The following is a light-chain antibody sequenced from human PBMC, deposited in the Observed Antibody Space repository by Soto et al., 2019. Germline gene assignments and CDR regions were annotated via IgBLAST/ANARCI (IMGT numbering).Light chain of an antibody. J-gene: IGKJ1*01. CDR3: QQYYSYPPT. V-gene: IGKV1-8*01. CDR1: QGISSY. CDR2: AAS. Sequence: AIRMTQSPSSLSASTGDRVTITCRASQGISSYLAWYQQNPGKAPKLLIYAASTLQSGVPSRFSGSGSGTDFALTISCLQSEDFATYYRQQYYSYPPTFGQGTKVEIK.